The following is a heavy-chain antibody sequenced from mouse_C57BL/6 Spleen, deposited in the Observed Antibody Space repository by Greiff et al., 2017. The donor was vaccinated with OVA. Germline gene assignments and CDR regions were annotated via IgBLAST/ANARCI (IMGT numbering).Heavy chain of an antibody. CDR3: AREGDLYYGNLAWFAY. CDR2: ISSGGSYT. D-gene: IGHD2-1*01. V-gene: IGHV5-4*01. Sequence: EVQVVESGGDLVKPGGSLKLSCAASGFTFSSYGMSWVRQTPDKRLEWVATISSGGSYTYYPDNVKGRFTISRDNAKNNLYLQMSHLKSEDTAMYYCAREGDLYYGNLAWFAYWGQGTLVTVSA. J-gene: IGHJ3*01. CDR1: GFTFSSYG.